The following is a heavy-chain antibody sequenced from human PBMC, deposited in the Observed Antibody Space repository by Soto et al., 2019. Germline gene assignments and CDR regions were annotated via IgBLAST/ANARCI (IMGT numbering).Heavy chain of an antibody. V-gene: IGHV5-51*01. CDR1: GNSFNNW. Sequence: PGESLKISCKGLGNSFNNWIGWVRQMPGKGLEWVGIIYPGDSDTRYSPSFQGQVTISADKSISTAYLQWSSLKASDTAMYYCERLATMIMDVWGQGTTVTVSS. J-gene: IGHJ6*02. CDR3: ERLATMIMDV. D-gene: IGHD3-22*01. CDR2: IYPGDSDT.